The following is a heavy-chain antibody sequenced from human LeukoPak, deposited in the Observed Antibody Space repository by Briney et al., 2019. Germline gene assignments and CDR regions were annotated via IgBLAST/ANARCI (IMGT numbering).Heavy chain of an antibody. CDR3: AVYYDPQLDYYYYLDV. CDR1: GGTFSSYA. Sequence: SVKVSCKASGGTFSSYAISWVRQAPGQGLEWMGGIIPIFGTANYAQKFQGRVTITTDESTSTAYMELSSLRSEDTAVYYCAVYYDPQLDYYYYLDVWAKGPRSPSP. D-gene: IGHD3-3*01. CDR2: IIPIFGTA. J-gene: IGHJ6*03. V-gene: IGHV1-69*05.